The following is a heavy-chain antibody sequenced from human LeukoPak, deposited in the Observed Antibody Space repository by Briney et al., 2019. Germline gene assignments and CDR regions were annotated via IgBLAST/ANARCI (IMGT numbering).Heavy chain of an antibody. CDR1: GFTFSNFE. Sequence: GGSLRLSCAASGFTFSNFEFNWVRQAPGKGLEWLSYISSSGSTISYADSVRGRFTFSRDNAKNSVFLLMNNLRAEDTAAYYCARGRYSGYDNWGQGTLVTVSS. J-gene: IGHJ4*02. D-gene: IGHD5-12*01. CDR2: ISSSGSTI. V-gene: IGHV3-48*03. CDR3: ARGRYSGYDN.